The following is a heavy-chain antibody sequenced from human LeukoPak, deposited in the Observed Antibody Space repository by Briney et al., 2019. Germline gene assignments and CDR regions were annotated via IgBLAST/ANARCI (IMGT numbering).Heavy chain of an antibody. J-gene: IGHJ4*02. V-gene: IGHV3-20*04. Sequence: GGSLRLSCAASGFTFDDYGMSWVRQAPGKGLEWVSGINWNGGSRGYADSVKGRFTISRDDAKNSLYLQMNSLRAEDTAVYYCAKARGLGIVGAHFDYWGQGTLVTVSS. CDR3: AKARGLGIVGAHFDY. CDR2: INWNGGSR. D-gene: IGHD1-26*01. CDR1: GFTFDDYG.